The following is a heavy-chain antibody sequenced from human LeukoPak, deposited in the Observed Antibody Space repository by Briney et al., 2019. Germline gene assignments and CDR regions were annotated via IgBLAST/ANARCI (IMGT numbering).Heavy chain of an antibody. J-gene: IGHJ5*02. CDR1: GFTFSDYY. CDR3: ARDSAHIVVVPVVIPPGLDNWFDP. D-gene: IGHD2-2*01. Sequence: PGGSLRLSCAASGFTFSDYYMSWIRQAPGKGLEWVSHISGSSTYTKYADSVRGRFTISRDNAKNSLYLQMNSLRAEDTAVYYCARDSAHIVVVPVVIPPGLDNWFDPWGQGTLVTVSS. CDR2: ISGSSTYT. V-gene: IGHV3-11*05.